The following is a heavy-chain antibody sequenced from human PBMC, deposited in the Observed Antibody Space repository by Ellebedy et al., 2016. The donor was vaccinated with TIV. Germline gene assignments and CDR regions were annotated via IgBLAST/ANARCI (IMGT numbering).Heavy chain of an antibody. CDR3: ARQSTYYYGSGSYGDGMDV. J-gene: IGHJ6*02. CDR1: GFTFSSYD. V-gene: IGHV3-13*01. Sequence: GESLKISXAASGFTFSSYDMHWVRQATGKGLEWVSAIGTAGDTYYPGSVKGRFTISRENAKNSLYLQMNSLRAGDTAVYYCARQSTYYYGSGSYGDGMDVWGQGTTVTVSS. CDR2: IGTAGDT. D-gene: IGHD3-10*01.